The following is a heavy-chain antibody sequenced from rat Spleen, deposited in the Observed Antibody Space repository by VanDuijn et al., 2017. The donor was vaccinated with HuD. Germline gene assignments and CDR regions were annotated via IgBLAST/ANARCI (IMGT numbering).Heavy chain of an antibody. Sequence: EVQLVESDGGLVQPGRSLKLSCAASGFTFSDYYMAWVRQAPGKGLEWVASITNSGGTIYYSDSVKGRFTISRDNAKSTLSLQMDSLRSEDTATYYCVRRHYGYTDYFDYWGQGVMVTVSS. CDR1: GFTFSDYY. J-gene: IGHJ2*01. V-gene: IGHV5-25*01. CDR2: ITNSGGTI. CDR3: VRRHYGYTDYFDY. D-gene: IGHD1-9*01.